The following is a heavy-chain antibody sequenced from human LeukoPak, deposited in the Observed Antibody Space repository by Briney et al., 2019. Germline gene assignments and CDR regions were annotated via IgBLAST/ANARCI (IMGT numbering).Heavy chain of an antibody. CDR1: GITFSSYD. D-gene: IGHD2/OR15-2a*01. V-gene: IGHV3-48*02. CDR3: ARDLLLG. CDR2: ISSSSSTI. J-gene: IGHJ4*02. Sequence: GGSPRLSCAASGITFSSYDMNWVRQAPGKGLEWASDISSSSSTIYYADSVKGRFTISRDNAKNSLYLQMNSLRDEDTAVYYCARDLLLGWGQGTLVTVSS.